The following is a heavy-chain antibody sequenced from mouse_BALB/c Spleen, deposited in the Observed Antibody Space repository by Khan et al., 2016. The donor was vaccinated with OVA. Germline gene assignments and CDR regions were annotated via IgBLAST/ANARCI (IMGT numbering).Heavy chain of an antibody. CDR3: SRDRIDY. CDR2: INPSSGYT. J-gene: IGHJ2*01. V-gene: IGHV1-7*01. Sequence: QVQLQQSGAELAKPGASVKMSCKASGYTFTSYWMHWVKQRPGQGLEWIGYINPSSGYTEYNQNFKDKATLTADKSSSTAYMQLSSLTSEDSAVSYCSRDRIDYWGQGTTLTVSS. CDR1: GYTFTSYW.